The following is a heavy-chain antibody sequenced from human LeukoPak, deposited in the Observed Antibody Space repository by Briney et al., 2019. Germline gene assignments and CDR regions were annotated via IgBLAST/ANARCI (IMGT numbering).Heavy chain of an antibody. D-gene: IGHD1-26*01. CDR1: GGSFSGYY. J-gene: IGHJ4*02. Sequence: SETLSLTCAVYGGSFSGYYWSWIRQPPGKGLEWIGEINHSGSTNYNPSLKSRVTISVDTSKNQFSLKLSSVTAADTAVYYCARQGTEWELPYYFDYWGQGTLVTVSS. CDR3: ARQGTEWELPYYFDY. CDR2: INHSGST. V-gene: IGHV4-34*01.